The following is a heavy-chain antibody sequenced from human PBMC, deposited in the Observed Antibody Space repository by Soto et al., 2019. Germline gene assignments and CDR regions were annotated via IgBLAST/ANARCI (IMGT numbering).Heavy chain of an antibody. CDR2: ISGSGGST. CDR1: GFTFSSYA. J-gene: IGHJ3*02. Sequence: EVQLLESGGGLVQPGGSLRLSCAASGFTFSSYAMSWVRQAPGKGLEWVSAISGSGGSTYYADSVKGRFPISRDNSKNTLYLQMNSLRAEDTAVYYCAKDFDYCSSTSCYVDAFDIWGQGTMVTVSS. CDR3: AKDFDYCSSTSCYVDAFDI. V-gene: IGHV3-23*01. D-gene: IGHD2-2*01.